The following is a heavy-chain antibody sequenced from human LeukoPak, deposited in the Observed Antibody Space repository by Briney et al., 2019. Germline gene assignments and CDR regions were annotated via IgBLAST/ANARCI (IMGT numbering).Heavy chain of an antibody. CDR3: ARDLAGPPQEAFDF. Sequence: GGSLRLSCAASGVTFSSYWMTWVRQAPGKGLEWVASIEEDGGEKHYVDSVTGRFTISRDNTKNSLYLQMNSLGADDTAVYYCARDLAGPPQEAFDFWGQGTMVTVSS. CDR2: IEEDGGEK. J-gene: IGHJ3*01. CDR1: GVTFSSYW. V-gene: IGHV3-7*01.